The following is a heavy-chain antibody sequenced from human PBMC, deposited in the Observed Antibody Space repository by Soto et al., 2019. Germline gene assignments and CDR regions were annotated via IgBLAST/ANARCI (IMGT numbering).Heavy chain of an antibody. CDR3: AKEFSRIAVAGSGY. J-gene: IGHJ4*02. CDR2: ISYDGSNK. V-gene: IGHV3-30*18. Sequence: GGSLRLSCAASGFTFSSYGMHWVRQAPGKGLEWVAVISYDGSNKYYADSVKGRFTISRDNSKNTLYLQMNSLRAEDAAVYYCAKEFSRIAVAGSGYWGQGTLVTVSS. CDR1: GFTFSSYG. D-gene: IGHD6-19*01.